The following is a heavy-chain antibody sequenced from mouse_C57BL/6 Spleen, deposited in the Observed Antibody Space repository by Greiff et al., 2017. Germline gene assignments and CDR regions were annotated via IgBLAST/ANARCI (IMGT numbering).Heavy chain of an antibody. V-gene: IGHV1-72*01. CDR2: IDPNSGGT. CDR3: ARRDYYDYDHYFDY. CDR1: GYTFTSYW. J-gene: IGHJ2*01. D-gene: IGHD2-4*01. Sequence: QVQLKQPGAELVKPGASVKLSCKASGYTFTSYWMHWVKQRPGRGLEWIGRIDPNSGGTKYNEKFKSKATLTVDKPSSTAYMQRSSLTSEDSAVYYCARRDYYDYDHYFDYWGQGTTLTVSS.